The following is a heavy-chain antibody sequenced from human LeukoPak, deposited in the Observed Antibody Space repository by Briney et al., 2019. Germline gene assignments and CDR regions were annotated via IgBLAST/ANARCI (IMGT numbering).Heavy chain of an antibody. CDR1: GYSFTSYW. J-gene: IGHJ5*02. D-gene: IGHD6-13*01. CDR3: ARLSSAAAGTYWFDP. Sequence: GESLKISCKGSGYSFTSYWIGWVRQMPGKGLEWMGIIYPGDSDTRYSPSFQGQVTISADKSISTAYLQWSSLKASDTAMYCCARLSSAAAGTYWFDPWGQGTLVTVSS. CDR2: IYPGDSDT. V-gene: IGHV5-51*01.